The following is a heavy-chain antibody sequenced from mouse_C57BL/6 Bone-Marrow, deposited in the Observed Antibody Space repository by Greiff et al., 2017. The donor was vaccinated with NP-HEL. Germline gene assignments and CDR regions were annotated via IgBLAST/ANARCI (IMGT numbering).Heavy chain of an antibody. Sequence: VQLQQPGAELVMPGASVKLSCKASGYTFTSYWMHWVKQRPGQGLEWIGEIDPSDSYTNYNQKFKGKSTLTVDKSSSTAYMQLSSLTSEDSAVYYCALWDEGDYWGQGTTLTVSS. CDR3: ALWDEGDY. CDR1: GYTFTSYW. J-gene: IGHJ2*01. D-gene: IGHD4-1*01. CDR2: IDPSDSYT. V-gene: IGHV1-69*01.